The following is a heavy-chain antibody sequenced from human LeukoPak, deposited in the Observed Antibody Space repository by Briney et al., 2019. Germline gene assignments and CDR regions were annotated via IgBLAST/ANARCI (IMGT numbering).Heavy chain of an antibody. CDR2: IKQDGSEK. J-gene: IGHJ4*02. CDR1: GFTFSGYS. D-gene: IGHD2-2*01. V-gene: IGHV3-7*01. CDR3: ASRSTVQYYFDY. Sequence: GGSLRLSCAASGFTFSGYSMNWVRQAPGKGLEWVANIKQDGSEKYYVDSVKGRFTISRDNAKNSLYLQMNSLSAEDTAVYYCASRSTVQYYFDYWGQGTLVTVSS.